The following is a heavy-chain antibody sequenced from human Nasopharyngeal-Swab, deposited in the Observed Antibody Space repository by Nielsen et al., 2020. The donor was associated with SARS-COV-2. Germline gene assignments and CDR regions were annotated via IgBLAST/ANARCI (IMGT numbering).Heavy chain of an antibody. CDR2: VSTSGTYI. V-gene: IGHV3-21*01. CDR3: VREFEATGATYLDY. Sequence: GESLKISCAASGFTFSSYSMNWVRQAPGKGLEWVSSVSTSGTYIYYADSVKGRFTISRDNAKNSLYLQMSSLRDEDTAVYYCVREFEATGATYLDYWGLGTLVTVSS. CDR1: GFTFSSYS. D-gene: IGHD1-26*01. J-gene: IGHJ4*02.